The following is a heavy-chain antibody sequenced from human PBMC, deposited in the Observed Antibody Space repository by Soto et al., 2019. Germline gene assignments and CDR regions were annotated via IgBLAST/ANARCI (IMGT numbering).Heavy chain of an antibody. CDR1: GYTLTELS. Sequence: GASVKVSCKVSGYTLTELSMHWLRQAPEKGLEWMGGFDPEDAETIYAPKFQGRVTMTKDTYTNTAYMELSSLRSEDTAVYYCASWFTVATIRGEYWGQGTLVTVSS. J-gene: IGHJ4*02. CDR2: FDPEDAET. CDR3: ASWFTVATIRGEY. D-gene: IGHD5-12*01. V-gene: IGHV1-24*01.